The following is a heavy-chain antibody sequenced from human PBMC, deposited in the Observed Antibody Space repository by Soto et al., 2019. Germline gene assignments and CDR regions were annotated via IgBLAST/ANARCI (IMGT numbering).Heavy chain of an antibody. J-gene: IGHJ4*02. D-gene: IGHD3-3*01. V-gene: IGHV4-4*02. CDR3: ARCDFWSGYYYFDY. Sequence: SETLSLTCAVSSGSISSSNWWSWVRQPPGKGLEWIGEIYHSGSTNYNPSLKSRVTISVDKSKNQFSLKLSSVTAADTAVYYCARCDFWSGYYYFDYWGQGTLVTVSS. CDR1: SGSISSSNW. CDR2: IYHSGST.